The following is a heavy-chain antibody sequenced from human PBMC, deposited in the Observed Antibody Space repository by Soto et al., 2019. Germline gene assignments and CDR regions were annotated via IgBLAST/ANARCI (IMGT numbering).Heavy chain of an antibody. J-gene: IGHJ4*02. CDR3: ARGGIGMVRTFDH. CDR2: IFSSGES. CDR1: GFTVSSTY. D-gene: IGHD3-10*01. Sequence: GGSLRLSCGASGFTVSSTYMSWVRQAPGKGLEWVSIIFSSGESFYADSVKGRFTISRDSSDNTVYLQMNSLKAEDTAVYYCARGGIGMVRTFDHWGQGTLVTVSS. V-gene: IGHV3-53*01.